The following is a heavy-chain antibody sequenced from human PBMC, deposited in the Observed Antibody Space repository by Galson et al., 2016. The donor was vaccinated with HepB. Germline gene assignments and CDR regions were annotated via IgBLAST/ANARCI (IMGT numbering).Heavy chain of an antibody. D-gene: IGHD3-3*01. CDR1: GFSLSTNGMC. J-gene: IGHJ4*02. V-gene: IGHV2-70*01. Sequence: PALVKPTQTLTLTCSFSGFSLSTNGMCVSWIRQPPGKALEWLALIDWNDDKHYSTSLKTRLTNSKDTSKNQVVLTMTNMDPVDTATYYCARASGYYSIFHYWGQGTLVTVSS. CDR2: IDWNDDK. CDR3: ARASGYYSIFHY.